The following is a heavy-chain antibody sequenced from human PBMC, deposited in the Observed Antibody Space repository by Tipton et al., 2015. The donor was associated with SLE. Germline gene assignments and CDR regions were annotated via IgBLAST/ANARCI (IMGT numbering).Heavy chain of an antibody. CDR3: ARERTGFGWLDP. CDR1: GASISSGSYY. J-gene: IGHJ5*02. D-gene: IGHD3/OR15-3a*01. V-gene: IGHV4-31*03. CDR2: IYGNGTT. Sequence: TLSLTCTVSGASISSGSYYWSWIRQHPGKGLEWIGYIYGNGTTYSNPSLKSRVTMSVDTSKNQFSLKLSSVTAADTAVYYCARERTGFGWLDPWGQGTLVTVSS.